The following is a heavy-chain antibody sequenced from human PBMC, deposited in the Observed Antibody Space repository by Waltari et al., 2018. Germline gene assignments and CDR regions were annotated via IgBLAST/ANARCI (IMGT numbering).Heavy chain of an antibody. CDR3: ARGLRIAARPSLWFDP. CDR1: GGSFSGYY. J-gene: IGHJ5*02. Sequence: QVQLQQWGAGLLKPSETLSLTCAVYGGSFSGYYWSWIRQPPGKGLEWIGEINHSGSTNYNPSLKSRVTIAVDTSKNQFSLKLSSVTAADTAVYYCARGLRIAARPSLWFDPWGQGTLVTVSS. CDR2: INHSGST. D-gene: IGHD6-6*01. V-gene: IGHV4-34*01.